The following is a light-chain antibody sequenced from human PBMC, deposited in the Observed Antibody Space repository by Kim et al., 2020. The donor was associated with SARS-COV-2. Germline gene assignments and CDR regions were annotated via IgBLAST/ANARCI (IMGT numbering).Light chain of an antibody. J-gene: IGLJ1*01. CDR3: QAWGSSTEV. CDR2: QDS. CDR1: KLGDKY. Sequence: SYELTQPPSVSVSPGQTASITCSGDKLGDKYACWYQQKPGQSPVLVIYQDSKRPSGIPERFSGSNSGNTATLTISGTQAMEEADYYCQAWGSSTEVFGTGTKVT. V-gene: IGLV3-1*01.